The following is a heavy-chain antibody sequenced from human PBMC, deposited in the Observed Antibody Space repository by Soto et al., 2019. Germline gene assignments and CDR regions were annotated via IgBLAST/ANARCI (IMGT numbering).Heavy chain of an antibody. J-gene: IGHJ4*02. V-gene: IGHV4-34*01. CDR1: GGSFSGYY. CDR3: ASSKFRTGRTIDY. Sequence: WETLSLTCAVYGGSFSGYYWSWIRQPPGKGLEWIGEINHSGSTNYNPSLKSRVTISVDTSKNQFSLKLSSVTAADTAVYYRASSKFRTGRTIDYWGQGTLVTVSS. CDR2: INHSGST. D-gene: IGHD2-15*01.